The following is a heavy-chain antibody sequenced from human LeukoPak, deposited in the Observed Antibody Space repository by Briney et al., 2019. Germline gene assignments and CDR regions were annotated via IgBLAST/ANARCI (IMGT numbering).Heavy chain of an antibody. D-gene: IGHD1-26*01. J-gene: IGHJ4*02. CDR2: INPNSGGT. V-gene: IGHV1-2*02. CDR1: GYTFTSYY. CDR3: ARDQGHMKAQWGDY. Sequence: ASVKVSCKASGYTFTSYYMHWVRQAPGQGLEWMGWINPNSGGTNYAQKFQGRVTMTRDTSISTAYMELSRLRSDDTAVYYCARDQGHMKAQWGDYWGQGTLVTVSS.